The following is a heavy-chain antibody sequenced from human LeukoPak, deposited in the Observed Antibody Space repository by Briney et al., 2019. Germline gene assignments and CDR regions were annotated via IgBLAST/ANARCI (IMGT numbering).Heavy chain of an antibody. J-gene: IGHJ5*02. CDR2: FDPEDGET. V-gene: IGHV1-24*01. Sequence: GASVKVSCKVSGYTLTELSMHWVRQAPGKGLEWMGGFDPEDGETIYAQKFQGRVTMTEDTSTDTAYMELSSLRSEDTAVYYCATDRPRSIAVAGSENWFDPWSQGTLVTVSS. D-gene: IGHD6-19*01. CDR3: ATDRPRSIAVAGSENWFDP. CDR1: GYTLTELS.